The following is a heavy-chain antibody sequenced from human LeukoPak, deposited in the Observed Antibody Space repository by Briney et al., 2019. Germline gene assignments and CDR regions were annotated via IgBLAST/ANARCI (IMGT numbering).Heavy chain of an antibody. V-gene: IGHV5-51*01. CDR1: GYSFTSYW. CDR2: IYPGDSDT. CDR3: ARXIVVVPAAANYYYYYYMXV. D-gene: IGHD2-2*01. J-gene: IGHJ6*03. Sequence: GESLKISCKGSGYSFTSYWIGWVRQMPGKGLEWMGIIYPGDSDTRYSPSFQGQVTISADKSISTAYLQWSSLKASDTAMYYCARXIVVVPAAANYYYYYYMXVWGKXTTVTV.